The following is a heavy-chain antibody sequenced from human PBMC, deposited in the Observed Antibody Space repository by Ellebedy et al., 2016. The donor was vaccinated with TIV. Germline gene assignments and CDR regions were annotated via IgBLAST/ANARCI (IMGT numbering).Heavy chain of an antibody. Sequence: SVKVSCXASGGTFSSYAISWVRQAPGQGLEWMGRIIPILGIANYAQKFQGRVTITADKSTSTAYMELSSLRSEDTAVYYCARDEGITGTENYYGMDVWGQGTTVTVSS. J-gene: IGHJ6*02. D-gene: IGHD1-20*01. V-gene: IGHV1-69*04. CDR3: ARDEGITGTENYYGMDV. CDR2: IIPILGIA. CDR1: GGTFSSYA.